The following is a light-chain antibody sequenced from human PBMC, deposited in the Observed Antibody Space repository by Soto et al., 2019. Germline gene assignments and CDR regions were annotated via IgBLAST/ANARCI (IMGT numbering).Light chain of an antibody. CDR1: QSISSY. Sequence: DILMTQSPSSLSASVGDRITITCRASQSISSYLNWYQQRPGKAPNLLIYAASSLRSGVPSRFSGRGSGTEFTLTISSLTPEDVATYYCQQSYSTPYTFGQGTKVDIK. V-gene: IGKV1-39*01. CDR2: AAS. J-gene: IGKJ2*01. CDR3: QQSYSTPYT.